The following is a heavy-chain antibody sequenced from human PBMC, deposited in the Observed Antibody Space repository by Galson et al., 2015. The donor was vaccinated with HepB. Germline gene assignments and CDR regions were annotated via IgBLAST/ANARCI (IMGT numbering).Heavy chain of an antibody. CDR1: GGSISSRSFY. CDR2: IYYSGST. Sequence: SETLSLTCTVSGGSISSRSFYWGWIRQPPGKGLEWMGSIYYSGSTYYTPSLKSRVTISVDTSKNQFSLKLSSVTAADTAVYYCARGWGGYCSSSTCYTGAYDIWGQGALVIVSS. D-gene: IGHD2-2*02. CDR3: ARGWGGYCSSSTCYTGAYDI. J-gene: IGHJ3*02. V-gene: IGHV4-39*07.